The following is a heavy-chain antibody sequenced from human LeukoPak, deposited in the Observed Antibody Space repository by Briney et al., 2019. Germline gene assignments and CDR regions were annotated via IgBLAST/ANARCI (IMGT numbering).Heavy chain of an antibody. CDR2: IYTSGST. CDR3: ARDHKEYSSPGPGFWFDP. V-gene: IGHV4-4*07. D-gene: IGHD6-6*01. J-gene: IGHJ5*02. CDR1: GGSISSYY. Sequence: PSETLPLTCTVSGGSISSYYWSWIRQPAGKGLEWLGRIYTSGSTNYNPSLKSRVTMSVDTSKNQFSLKLSSVTAADTAVYYCARDHKEYSSPGPGFWFDPWGQGTLVTVSS.